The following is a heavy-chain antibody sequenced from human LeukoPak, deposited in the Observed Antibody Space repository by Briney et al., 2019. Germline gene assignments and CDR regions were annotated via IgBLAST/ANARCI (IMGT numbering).Heavy chain of an antibody. V-gene: IGHV4-59*08. CDR2: IYYSGGT. Sequence: SETLSLTCIVSGGSISSYYWSWIRQPPGKGLEWIGYIYYSGGTNYNPSLKSRITMSVDTSKKQFSLKLSSVTAADTAVYYCAKGFPPYSCYTLEVWGQGTTVTVSS. CDR1: GGSISSYY. J-gene: IGHJ6*02. D-gene: IGHD3-10*01. CDR3: AKGFPPYSCYTLEV.